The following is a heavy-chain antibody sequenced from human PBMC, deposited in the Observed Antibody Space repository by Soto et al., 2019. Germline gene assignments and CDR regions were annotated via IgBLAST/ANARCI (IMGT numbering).Heavy chain of an antibody. CDR2: ISYDGSNK. J-gene: IGHJ6*02. Sequence: GGSLRLSCAASGFTFISYGMHWVRQAPGKGLEWVAVISYDGSNKYYADSVKGRFTISRDNSKNTLYLQMNSLRAEDTAVYYCGKTPGILSSTSLFWRVGPPPPPDYYYYGMDVWGQGTTVTVSS. V-gene: IGHV3-30*18. CDR1: GFTFISYG. D-gene: IGHD2-2*01. CDR3: GKTPGILSSTSLFWRVGPPPPPDYYYYGMDV.